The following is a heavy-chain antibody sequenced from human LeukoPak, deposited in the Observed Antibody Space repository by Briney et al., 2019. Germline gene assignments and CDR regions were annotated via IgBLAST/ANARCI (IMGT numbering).Heavy chain of an antibody. CDR3: ARDSRFTMRDY. V-gene: IGHV3-7*01. CDR2: IKQDGSDK. D-gene: IGHD3-22*01. CDR1: GFIFSSYW. J-gene: IGHJ4*02. Sequence: PGGSLRLSCAASGFIFSSYWMSWVRQAPGKGLEWVANIKQDGSDKSYVDPVKGRFTISRDNAKNSLYLQMNSLRAEDTAVYYCARDSRFTMRDYWGQGTLVTVSS.